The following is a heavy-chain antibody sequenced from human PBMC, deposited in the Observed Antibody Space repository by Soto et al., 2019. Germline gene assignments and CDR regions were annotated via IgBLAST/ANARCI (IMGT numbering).Heavy chain of an antibody. Sequence: SVKVSCKASGGTFSSYAISWVRQAPGQGLEWMGGIIPIFGTANYAQKFQGRVAITADESTSTAYMELSSLRSEDTAVYYCARDSGFWSGYPQNYYYYYGTDVWGQGTTVTVSS. J-gene: IGHJ6*02. CDR1: GGTFSSYA. V-gene: IGHV1-69*13. CDR3: ARDSGFWSGYPQNYYYYYGTDV. CDR2: IIPIFGTA. D-gene: IGHD3-3*01.